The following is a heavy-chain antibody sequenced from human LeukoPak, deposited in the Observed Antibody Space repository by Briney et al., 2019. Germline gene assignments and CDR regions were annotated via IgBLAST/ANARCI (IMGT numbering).Heavy chain of an antibody. Sequence: PGGSLRLSCAASGFTFSSYEMNWVRQAPGKGLEWVSAISGSGGSTYYADSVKGRFTISRDNSKNTLYLQMNSLRAEDTAVYYCAKDWLYYCDSSGYLDYWGQGTLVTVSS. CDR3: AKDWLYYCDSSGYLDY. V-gene: IGHV3-23*01. CDR2: ISGSGGST. J-gene: IGHJ4*02. D-gene: IGHD3-22*01. CDR1: GFTFSSYE.